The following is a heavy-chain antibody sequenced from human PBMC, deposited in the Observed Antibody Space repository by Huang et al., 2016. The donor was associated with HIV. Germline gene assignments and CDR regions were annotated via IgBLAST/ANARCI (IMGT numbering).Heavy chain of an antibody. V-gene: IGHV4-39*01. Sequence: LQLQESGPGLVKSSETLSLICTVSGGSISSSSYYWGWIRQPPGKGPEWIGSIYYSGNTDYNPPLKSRVTISVDTAKNQFSLKVNSVTAADMAVYYCARHGRVAGHYYNNMDVWGRGTTVTVSS. CDR3: ARHGRVAGHYYNNMDV. CDR1: GGSISSSSYY. J-gene: IGHJ6*02. D-gene: IGHD6-19*01. CDR2: IYYSGNT.